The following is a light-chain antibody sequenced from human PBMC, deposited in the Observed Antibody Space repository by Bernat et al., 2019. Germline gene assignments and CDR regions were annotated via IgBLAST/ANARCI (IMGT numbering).Light chain of an antibody. CDR3: QQYGTSPPT. V-gene: IGKV3-20*01. J-gene: IGKJ5*01. Sequence: EIVLTQSPGTLSLSPGDRATLSCRASQSISNTHLAWYRQKRGQAPRLLISGASTRASGVPDRLTGGGSGTVFTLTLDRLEPEDFAVYYCQQYGTSPPTFGQGTRLEIK. CDR1: QSISNTH. CDR2: GAS.